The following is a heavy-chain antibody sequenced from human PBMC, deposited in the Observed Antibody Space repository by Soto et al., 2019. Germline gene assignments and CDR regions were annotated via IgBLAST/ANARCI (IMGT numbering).Heavy chain of an antibody. Sequence: PSETLSLTCAISGDSVSSNSAAWNWIRQSPSRGLEWLGRTYYRSKWYNDYAVSVKSRITINPDTSKNQFSLQLNSVTPEDTAVYYCAREPGITIFGVPSRVAFDIRGQGTMVTVSS. CDR3: AREPGITIFGVPSRVAFDI. CDR2: TYYRSKWYN. CDR1: GDSVSSNSAA. D-gene: IGHD3-3*01. V-gene: IGHV6-1*01. J-gene: IGHJ3*02.